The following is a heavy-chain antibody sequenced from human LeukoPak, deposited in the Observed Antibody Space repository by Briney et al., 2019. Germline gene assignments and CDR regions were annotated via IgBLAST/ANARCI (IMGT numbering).Heavy chain of an antibody. Sequence: ASVKVSCKASGYTFTSYGISWVRQAPGQGLEWMGWISAYNGNTNYAQKLQGRVTMTTDTSTSTAYMELRSLRSDDTAVYYCARVRAVAGRLSNWFDPWGQGTLVTASS. CDR2: ISAYNGNT. V-gene: IGHV1-18*01. CDR3: ARVRAVAGRLSNWFDP. CDR1: GYTFTSYG. J-gene: IGHJ5*02. D-gene: IGHD6-19*01.